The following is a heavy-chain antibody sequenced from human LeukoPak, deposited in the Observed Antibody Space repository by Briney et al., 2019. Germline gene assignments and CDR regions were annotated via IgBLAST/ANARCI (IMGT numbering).Heavy chain of an antibody. V-gene: IGHV4-4*02. D-gene: IGHD6-19*01. CDR1: GGSISSNNW. CDR3: AREDMVIAVAGRYYMDV. CDR2: IYHSGNA. J-gene: IGHJ6*03. Sequence: SETLSLTCAVSGGSISSNNWWSWVRQPPGKGLEWIGEIYHSGNANYNPSLKTRVTMSVDKSKNQFSLILSSVTAADTAVYCAREDMVIAVAGRYYMDVWGKGTTVTVSS.